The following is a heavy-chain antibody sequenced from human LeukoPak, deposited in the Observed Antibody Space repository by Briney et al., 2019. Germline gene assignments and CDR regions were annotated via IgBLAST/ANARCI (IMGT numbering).Heavy chain of an antibody. V-gene: IGHV1-69*13. D-gene: IGHD4-11*01. CDR3: ARGPTVTTFPPYYYYGMDV. CDR1: GGTFSSYA. Sequence: SVKVSCKASGGTFSSYAISWVRQAPGQGLEWMGGIIPIFGTANYAQKFQGRVTITADESTSTAYMELSSLRSEDTAVYYCARGPTVTTFPPYYYYGMDVWGQGTTVTVSS. J-gene: IGHJ6*02. CDR2: IIPIFGTA.